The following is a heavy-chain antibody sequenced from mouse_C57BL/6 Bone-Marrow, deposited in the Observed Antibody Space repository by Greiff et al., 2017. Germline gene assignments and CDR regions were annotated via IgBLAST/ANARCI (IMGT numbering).Heavy chain of an antibody. Sequence: QVQLQQPGAELVKPGASVKLSCKASGYTFTSYWMQWVKQRPGQGLEWIGEIDPSDSYTNYNQKVKGKATLTVDTSSSTAYMQLSSLTSEDSAVYYCARLDSNFAMDYWGQGTSVTVSS. J-gene: IGHJ4*01. V-gene: IGHV1-50*01. CDR2: IDPSDSYT. CDR3: ARLDSNFAMDY. CDR1: GYTFTSYW. D-gene: IGHD2-5*01.